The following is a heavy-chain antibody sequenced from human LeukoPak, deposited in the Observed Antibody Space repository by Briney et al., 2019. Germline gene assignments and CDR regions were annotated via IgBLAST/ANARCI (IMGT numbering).Heavy chain of an antibody. V-gene: IGHV1-69*13. D-gene: IGHD3-3*01. Sequence: ASVKVSCKASGGTFSSYAISWVRQAPGQGLEWMGGIIPIFGTANYAQKFQGRVTITADESMSTAYMELSSLRSEDTAVYYCARPQYYDFWSGYCPFDYWGQGTLVTVSS. J-gene: IGHJ4*02. CDR1: GGTFSSYA. CDR2: IIPIFGTA. CDR3: ARPQYYDFWSGYCPFDY.